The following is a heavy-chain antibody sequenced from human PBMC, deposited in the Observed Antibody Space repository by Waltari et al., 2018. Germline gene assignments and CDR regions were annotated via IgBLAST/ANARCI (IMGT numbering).Heavy chain of an antibody. Sequence: EVQLVESAGGLVKPGGSVSLFFSASGFIFHTLSRNWVRQAPGKGLEWVSSISSRSTDIYDADSVKGRFTISRDNARSSLFLQMNSLRAEDTAVYYCARDEGGQYQGDFDYWGQGTLVSVSS. V-gene: IGHV3-21*01. CDR3: ARDEGGQYQGDFDY. CDR1: GFIFHTLS. CDR2: ISSRSTDI. D-gene: IGHD3-16*01. J-gene: IGHJ4*02.